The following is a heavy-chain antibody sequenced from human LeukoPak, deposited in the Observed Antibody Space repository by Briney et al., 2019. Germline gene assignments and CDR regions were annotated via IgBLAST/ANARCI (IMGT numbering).Heavy chain of an antibody. J-gene: IGHJ4*02. CDR2: ISYDGSNK. CDR3: ARGRPHGNDY. CDR1: GFTFSSYA. Sequence: GGSLRLSCAASGFTFSSYAMHWVRQAPGKGLEWVAVISYDGSNKYYADSVKGRFTISRDNSKNTLYLQMNSLKAEDTAVYYCARGRPHGNDYWGQGTLVTVSS. V-gene: IGHV3-30*04. D-gene: IGHD4-23*01.